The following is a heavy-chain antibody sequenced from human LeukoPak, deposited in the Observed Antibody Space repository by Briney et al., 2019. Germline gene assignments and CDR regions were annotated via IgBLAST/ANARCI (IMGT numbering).Heavy chain of an antibody. CDR2: IYYSGST. CDR1: GGSISSYY. V-gene: IGHV4-59*01. CDR3: ARANYGDYSNWFDP. Sequence: SETLSLTCTVSGGSISSYYWSWIRQPPGKGLEWIGYIYYSGSTNYNPSLKSRVTISVDTSKNQFSLKLSSVTAADTAVYYCARANYGDYSNWFDPWGQGTLVTVSS. J-gene: IGHJ5*02. D-gene: IGHD4-17*01.